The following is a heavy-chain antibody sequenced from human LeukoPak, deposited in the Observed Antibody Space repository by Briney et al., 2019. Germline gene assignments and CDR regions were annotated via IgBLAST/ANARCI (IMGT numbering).Heavy chain of an antibody. J-gene: IGHJ6*03. D-gene: IGHD6-13*01. CDR2: IIPIFGTA. CDR3: ARDFGIAAAGPYYYYYMDV. V-gene: IGHV1-69*05. CDR1: GGTFSSYA. Sequence: SVKVSCKASGGTFSSYAISWVRQAPGQGLEWMGGIIPIFGTANYAQKFQGRVTITTDESTSTAYMELSSLRSEDTAVYYCARDFGIAAAGPYYYYYMDVWGKGTTVTVSS.